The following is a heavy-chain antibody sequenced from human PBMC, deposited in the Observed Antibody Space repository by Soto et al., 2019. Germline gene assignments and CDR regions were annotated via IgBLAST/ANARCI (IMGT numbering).Heavy chain of an antibody. V-gene: IGHV3-21*02. D-gene: IGHD2-2*01. CDR1: GFTFSTYT. CDR3: ARHVSLGYCTATSCDLLSWFDA. CDR2: ITSAGSFT. Sequence: EVQLVESGGGLVKPGGSLRLSCVASGFTFSTYTMSWVRQAPGRGLEWVSSITSAGSFTYYADSVKRRFTISRDNAGNSLYLEMNSLSAVDTAVYYCARHVSLGYCTATSCDLLSWFDAWGQGTLVTVSS. J-gene: IGHJ5*02.